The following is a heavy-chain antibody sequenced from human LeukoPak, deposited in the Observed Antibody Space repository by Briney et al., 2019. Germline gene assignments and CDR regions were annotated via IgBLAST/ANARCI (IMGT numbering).Heavy chain of an antibody. CDR2: IHHSGRS. CDR1: ADSLSSGGHY. J-gene: IGHJ4*02. Sequence: SQTLSLTCTVSADSLSSGGHYWAWIRQFPGKGLESLGFIHHSGRSRDNPSLKDRVAISVDTSRKQFALKLSSVTAADTAMYYCARGGNRFGGFYFDYWGQGIQVIVSS. V-gene: IGHV4-31*03. CDR3: ARGGNRFGGFYFDY. D-gene: IGHD3-10*01.